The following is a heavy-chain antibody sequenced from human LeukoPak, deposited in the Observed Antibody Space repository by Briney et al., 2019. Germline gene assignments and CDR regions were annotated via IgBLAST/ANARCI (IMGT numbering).Heavy chain of an antibody. CDR1: GYTFTSYY. Sequence: ASVKVSCKASGYTFTSYYMHWVRQAPGQGLEWMGIINPSGGITSYAQKFQGRVTMTRDTSTSTVYMERSSLRSEDTAVYYCARARSGYDSSWYLDYWGQGTLVTVSS. J-gene: IGHJ4*02. CDR2: INPSGGIT. V-gene: IGHV1-46*01. CDR3: ARARSGYDSSWYLDY. D-gene: IGHD6-13*01.